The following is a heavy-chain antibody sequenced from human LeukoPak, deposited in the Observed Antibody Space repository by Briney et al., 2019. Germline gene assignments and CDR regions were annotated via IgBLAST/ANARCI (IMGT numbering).Heavy chain of an antibody. CDR1: GFTFSSYA. CDR3: AKDRAYDGSYRPGPTRYYYGMDV. J-gene: IGHJ6*02. D-gene: IGHD1-26*01. Sequence: GGSLRLSCAASGFTFSSYAMSWVRQAPGKGLEWVSGISGTGDNTYYADSVKGRFTISRDNSKNTLYLQMNNLRAEDTAVFYCAKDRAYDGSYRPGPTRYYYGMDVWGQGTTVTVSS. V-gene: IGHV3-23*01. CDR2: ISGTGDNT.